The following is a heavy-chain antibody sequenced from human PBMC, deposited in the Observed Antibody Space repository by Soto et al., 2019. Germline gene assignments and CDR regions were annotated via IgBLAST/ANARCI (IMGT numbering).Heavy chain of an antibody. CDR2: IYYSGST. V-gene: IGHV4-59*01. J-gene: IGHJ6*02. Sequence: QVQLQESGPGLVKPSETLSLTCTVSGGSISSYYWSWIRQPPGKGLEWIGYIYYSGSTNYNPSLKSRVTISVHTSKNQFSLKLSSVTAADTAVYYCARDQWLALGYGMDVWGQGTTVTVSS. CDR1: GGSISSYY. D-gene: IGHD6-19*01. CDR3: ARDQWLALGYGMDV.